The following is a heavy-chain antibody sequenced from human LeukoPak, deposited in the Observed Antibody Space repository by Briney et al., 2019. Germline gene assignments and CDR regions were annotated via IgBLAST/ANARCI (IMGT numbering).Heavy chain of an antibody. CDR1: GFTFSSYA. V-gene: IGHV3-30*04. D-gene: IGHD3-22*01. CDR3: ARDYDSSGYNNPYYYYGMDV. CDR2: ISYDGSNK. J-gene: IGHJ6*02. Sequence: GGSLRLSCAASGFTFSSYAMRWVRQAPGKGLEWVAVISYDGSNKYYADSVKGRFTISRDNSKNTLYLQMNSLRAEDTAVYYCARDYDSSGYNNPYYYYGMDVWAKGPRSPSP.